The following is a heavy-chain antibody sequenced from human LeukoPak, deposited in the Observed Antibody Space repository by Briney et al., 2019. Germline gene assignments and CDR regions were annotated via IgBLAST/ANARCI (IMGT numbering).Heavy chain of an antibody. CDR1: GFTFSSHA. J-gene: IGHJ6*02. Sequence: PGGSLRLSCVASGFTFSSHAMGWVRQAPGKGLEWVSSITASGGSTYYGDSVKGRFTIARDNSKNILYLQMNSLRVEDTAVYYCAKDGEGDLERLPPMDVWGQGTTVTVSS. CDR2: ITASGGST. V-gene: IGHV3-23*01. D-gene: IGHD3-3*01. CDR3: AKDGEGDLERLPPMDV.